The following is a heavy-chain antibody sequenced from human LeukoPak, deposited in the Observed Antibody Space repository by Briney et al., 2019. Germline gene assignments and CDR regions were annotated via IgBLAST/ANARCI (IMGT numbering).Heavy chain of an antibody. CDR3: ARDRGGVNWFDP. V-gene: IGHV1-18*01. CDR2: ISAYNGNT. J-gene: IGHJ5*02. Sequence: ASVKVSCKASGYTFSSYGISWVRQAPGQGLEWMGWISAYNGNTNYAQKLQGRVTMTTDTSTSTAYMELRSLRSDDTDVYYCARDRGGVNWFDPWGQGTLVTVSS. D-gene: IGHD3-10*01. CDR1: GYTFSSYG.